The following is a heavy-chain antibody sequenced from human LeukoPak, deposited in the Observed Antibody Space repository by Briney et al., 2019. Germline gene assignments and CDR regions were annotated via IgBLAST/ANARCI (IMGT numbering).Heavy chain of an antibody. V-gene: IGHV1-2*02. CDR2: INPNSGGT. J-gene: IGHJ5*02. CDR1: GGTFSTYA. Sequence: ASVKVSCKASGGTFSTYAISWVRQAPGQGLEWMGWINPNSGGTNYAQKFQGRVTMTRDTSISTAYMELSRLRSDDTVVYYCARGYCSSTSCYPDPWGQGTLVTVSS. D-gene: IGHD2-2*01. CDR3: ARGYCSSTSCYPDP.